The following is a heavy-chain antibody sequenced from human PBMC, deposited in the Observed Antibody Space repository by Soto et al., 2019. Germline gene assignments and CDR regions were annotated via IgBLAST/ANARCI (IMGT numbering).Heavy chain of an antibody. J-gene: IGHJ3*01. Sequence: ASVKVSGKASGYSFTGYGINWVRQAPGQGLQWLGRITTYNGDTNYAQNFQGRVTMTTDTSTSTTYMELRSLRSDDTAVYFCARGRGYSLIPVVDDAVDVWGQGTLVTVSS. CDR3: ARGRGYSLIPVVDDAVDV. CDR2: ITTYNGDT. V-gene: IGHV1-18*04. CDR1: GYSFTGYG. D-gene: IGHD5-12*01.